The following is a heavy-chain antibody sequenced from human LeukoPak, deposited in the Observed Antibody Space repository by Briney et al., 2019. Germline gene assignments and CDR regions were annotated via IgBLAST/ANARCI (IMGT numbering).Heavy chain of an antibody. J-gene: IGHJ4*02. D-gene: IGHD1-26*01. V-gene: IGHV3-30-3*01. Sequence: PGRSLRLSCAASGFTFSSYAMHWVRQAPGKGLEWVAVISYDGSNKYYADSVKGRFTISRDNSKNTLYLQMNSLRAGDTAVYYCARDSRSGSYCDYWGQGTLVTVSS. CDR1: GFTFSSYA. CDR2: ISYDGSNK. CDR3: ARDSRSGSYCDY.